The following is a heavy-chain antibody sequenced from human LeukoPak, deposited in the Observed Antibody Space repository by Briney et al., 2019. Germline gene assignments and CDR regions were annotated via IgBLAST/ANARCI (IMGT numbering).Heavy chain of an antibody. Sequence: PSETLSLTCTVSGGSISTSSYYWGWVRQPPGKGLEWIGNIFYSGSTYYSPSLKSRVTISLDTSRNQFSLKLNSVTAADTAVYYCAKPTSRLGSFDYWGQGTLVTVSS. CDR3: AKPTSRLGSFDY. V-gene: IGHV4-39*01. D-gene: IGHD2/OR15-2a*01. CDR1: GGSISTSSYY. CDR2: IFYSGST. J-gene: IGHJ4*02.